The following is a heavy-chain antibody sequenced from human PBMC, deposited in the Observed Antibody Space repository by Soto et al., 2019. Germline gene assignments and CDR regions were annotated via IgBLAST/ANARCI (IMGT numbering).Heavy chain of an antibody. V-gene: IGHV1-2*02. J-gene: IGHJ3*02. Sequence: QVQLVQSGAEVKKPGASVRVSCKASGYTFSDYYIHWVRQAPGQGLEWMGWVNPDTGGTNYAPKFRGRVNMTTDTSISTAYMELSRLTSDDTAIYYCAKDVRISWYTAFDIWGQGTMVTISS. CDR1: GYTFSDYY. CDR2: VNPDTGGT. CDR3: AKDVRISWYTAFDI. D-gene: IGHD6-13*01.